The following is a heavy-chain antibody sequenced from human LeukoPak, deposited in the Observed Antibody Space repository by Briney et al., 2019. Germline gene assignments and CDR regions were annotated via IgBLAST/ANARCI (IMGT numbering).Heavy chain of an antibody. J-gene: IGHJ4*02. Sequence: ASVKVSCKASGYTFTSYGISWVRQAPGQGREWMGWISAYNGNTNYTQKLQGRVTITTDTSTSTAYMELRSLRSDDTAVYYCARTSGWLNYFDYWGQGTLVTVSS. CDR3: ARTSGWLNYFDY. D-gene: IGHD6-19*01. CDR1: GYTFTSYG. V-gene: IGHV1-18*01. CDR2: ISAYNGNT.